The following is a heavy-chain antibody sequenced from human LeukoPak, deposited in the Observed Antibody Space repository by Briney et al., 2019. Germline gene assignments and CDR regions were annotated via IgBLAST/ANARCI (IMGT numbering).Heavy chain of an antibody. CDR2: ISGSGGST. D-gene: IGHD6-19*01. Sequence: GGSLRLSCAASGFTFRSYAMSWVRQAQGKGLDWVSAISGSGGSTYYADSVKGRFTISRDNAKNTLYLQMNSLRAEDTAVYYCAKDGRQWLVSPGDYWGQGTLVTVSS. CDR1: GFTFRSYA. J-gene: IGHJ4*02. CDR3: AKDGRQWLVSPGDY. V-gene: IGHV3-23*01.